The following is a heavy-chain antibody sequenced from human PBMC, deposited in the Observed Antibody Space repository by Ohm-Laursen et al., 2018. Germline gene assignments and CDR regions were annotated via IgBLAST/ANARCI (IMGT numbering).Heavy chain of an antibody. CDR2: IYTSGST. CDR1: GGSVSSYY. D-gene: IGHD4-17*01. J-gene: IGHJ4*02. V-gene: IGHV4-4*07. Sequence: GTLSLTCTVSGGSVSSYYWSWIRQPAGKGLEWIGRIYTSGSTNYNPSLESRVTISADTSKNQFSLRLTSVTAADTAVYYCARQDSGDYYFDYWGQGTLVTVSS. CDR3: ARQDSGDYYFDY.